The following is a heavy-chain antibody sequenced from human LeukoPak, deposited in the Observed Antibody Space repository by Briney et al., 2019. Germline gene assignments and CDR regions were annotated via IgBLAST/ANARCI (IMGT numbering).Heavy chain of an antibody. Sequence: SVKVSCKASGGTFSSYAISWVRQAPGQGLEWMGRIIPIFGTANYAQKFQGRVTITTDESTSTAYMELSSLRSEDTAVYYCARDSTLYSCGTHFDYWGQGTLVTVSS. CDR2: IIPIFGTA. CDR1: GGTFSSYA. V-gene: IGHV1-69*05. CDR3: ARDSTLYSCGTHFDY. J-gene: IGHJ4*02. D-gene: IGHD5-18*01.